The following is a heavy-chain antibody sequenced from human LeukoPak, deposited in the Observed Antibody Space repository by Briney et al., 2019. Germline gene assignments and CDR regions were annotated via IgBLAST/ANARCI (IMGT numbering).Heavy chain of an antibody. CDR1: GGTFSIYA. J-gene: IGHJ4*02. CDR2: IIPILGIA. V-gene: IGHV1-69*04. CDR3: ARVGVVGATRGYYFDY. Sequence: GASVKVSCKASGGTFSIYAISWVRQAPGQGLEWMGRIIPILGIANYAQKFQGRVTITADKSTSTAYMELSSLRSEDTAVYYCARVGVVGATRGYYFDYWGQGTLVTVSS. D-gene: IGHD1-26*01.